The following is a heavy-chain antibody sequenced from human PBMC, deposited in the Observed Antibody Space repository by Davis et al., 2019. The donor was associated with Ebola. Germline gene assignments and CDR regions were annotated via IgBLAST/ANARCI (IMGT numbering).Heavy chain of an antibody. CDR2: IIPIFDTP. CDR1: VGSFISHP. CDR3: ARDFDGGNYYFDY. V-gene: IGHV1-69*13. Sequence: SSVTVSRMTSVGSFISHPTSWVRQAPRQGLEWMGGIIPIFDTPHYEQKFQGRNTITADASTSPAYMELSSLRSEDTATYFCARDFDGGNYYFDYWGPGTPVTVSS. D-gene: IGHD3-9*01. J-gene: IGHJ4*02.